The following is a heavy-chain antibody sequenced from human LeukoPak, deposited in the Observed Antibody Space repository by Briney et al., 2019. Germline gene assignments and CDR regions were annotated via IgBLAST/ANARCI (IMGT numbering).Heavy chain of an antibody. CDR2: IYYSGST. J-gene: IGHJ4*02. Sequence: SETLSLTCTVSGGSISSGGYYWSWIRQHPGKGLEWIGYIYYSGSTYYNPSLKSRVTISVDTSKNQFSLKLSSVTAADTAVYYCVRKLFWSGYFDYWGQGTLVTVSS. V-gene: IGHV4-31*03. CDR1: GGSISSGGYY. CDR3: VRKLFWSGYFDY. D-gene: IGHD3-3*02.